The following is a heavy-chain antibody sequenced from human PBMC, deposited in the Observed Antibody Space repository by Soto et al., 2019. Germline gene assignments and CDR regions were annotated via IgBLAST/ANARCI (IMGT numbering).Heavy chain of an antibody. V-gene: IGHV3-23*01. CDR1: GFTFSNYA. CDR3: AAGSQGAFDM. CDR2: ITGNTVYT. J-gene: IGHJ3*02. D-gene: IGHD1-1*01. Sequence: EVQLLESGGGLVQPGGSLRLSCAAFGFTFSNYAVRWVRQATGKGLEWVSAITGNTVYTYYADSVKGRFTVSRDNAKGTVWLQMNSLGVEDTAVYYCAAGSQGAFDMWGQGTMVTVSP.